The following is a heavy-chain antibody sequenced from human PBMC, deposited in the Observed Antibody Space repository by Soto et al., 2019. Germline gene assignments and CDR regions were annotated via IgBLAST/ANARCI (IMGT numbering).Heavy chain of an antibody. CDR2: MNPNSGNT. V-gene: IGHV1-8*01. CDR3: AYTVTNRKELRRHAFDI. D-gene: IGHD4-17*01. J-gene: IGHJ3*02. Sequence: QVQLVQSGAEVKKPGASVKVSCKASGYTFTSYDINWVRQATGQGLEWMGWMNPNSGNTGYAQKFQGRVTMTRNTSISTAYMELSSLRSEDTAVYYCAYTVTNRKELRRHAFDIWGQGTMVTVSS. CDR1: GYTFTSYD.